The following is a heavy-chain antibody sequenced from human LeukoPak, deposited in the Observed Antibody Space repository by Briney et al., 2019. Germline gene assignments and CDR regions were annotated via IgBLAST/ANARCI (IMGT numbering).Heavy chain of an antibody. Sequence: ASVKVSCKASGYTFTGYYFHWVRQAPGQGLEWMGWINPNTAGTNYAQKFLGRVTLTWDTSISTAYMELNRLTSDDTAVYYCARSGSPTQADYPYNAMDVWGQGTTVTVSS. V-gene: IGHV1-2*02. J-gene: IGHJ6*02. CDR3: ARSGSPTQADYPYNAMDV. CDR2: INPNTAGT. D-gene: IGHD1-26*01. CDR1: GYTFTGYY.